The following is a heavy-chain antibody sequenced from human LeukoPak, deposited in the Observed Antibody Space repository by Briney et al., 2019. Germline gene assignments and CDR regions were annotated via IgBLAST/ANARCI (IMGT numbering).Heavy chain of an antibody. CDR1: GYTFTSYG. J-gene: IGHJ6*02. D-gene: IGHD3-10*01. CDR2: ISAYNGNT. Sequence: ASVTVSCKASGYTFTSYGISWVRQAPGQGLEWMGWISAYNGNTNYAQKLQDRVTMTTDTSTSTAYMEMRSLRSDDTAVYYCASVNRMVRGVINYYYGMDVWGQGTTVTVSS. CDR3: ASVNRMVRGVINYYYGMDV. V-gene: IGHV1-18*01.